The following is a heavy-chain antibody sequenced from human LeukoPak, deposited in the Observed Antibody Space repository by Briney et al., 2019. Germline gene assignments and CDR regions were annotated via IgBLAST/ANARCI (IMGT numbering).Heavy chain of an antibody. CDR3: AKDPNYYNDSSDQTFDY. CDR1: GFTFDDYA. Sequence: PGGSLRLSCTASGFTFDDYAMHWVRQAPGKGLEWVSGISWNSGSIGYADSVKGRFTISRDNAKNSLYLQMNSLRAEDTALYYCAKDPNYYNDSSDQTFDYWGQGTLVTVSS. V-gene: IGHV3-9*01. D-gene: IGHD3-22*01. CDR2: ISWNSGSI. J-gene: IGHJ4*02.